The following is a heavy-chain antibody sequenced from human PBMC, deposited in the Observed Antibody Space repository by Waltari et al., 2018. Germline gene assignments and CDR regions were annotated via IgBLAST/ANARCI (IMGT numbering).Heavy chain of an antibody. J-gene: IGHJ5*02. Sequence: QITLKESGPTLVKPTQTLTLTCTFSGFSLSTSGVGVGWIRQPPGKALEWLALIYWNDDKRYSPSLKSRLTITKDTSKNQGVLTMTNRDPVDTATYYCAHNDFWSGYYTGYLSRGGFDPWGQGTLVTVSS. CDR2: IYWNDDK. V-gene: IGHV2-5*01. CDR1: GFSLSTSGVG. CDR3: AHNDFWSGYYTGYLSRGGFDP. D-gene: IGHD3-3*01.